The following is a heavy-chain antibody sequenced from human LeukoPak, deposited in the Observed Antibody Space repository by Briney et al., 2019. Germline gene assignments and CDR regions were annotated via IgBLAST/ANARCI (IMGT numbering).Heavy chain of an antibody. J-gene: IGHJ4*02. CDR1: GFTFRSYW. V-gene: IGHV3-7*01. D-gene: IGHD6-19*01. CDR2: IKQDGSEK. CDR3: ARDFFDSSGHYHDAY. Sequence: PGGSLRLSCAASGFTFRSYWMSWVRQAPGKGLEWVANIKQDGSEKYYVDSVKGRFTISRDNAKNSLYLQMNSLTAEDTAVYYCARDFFDSSGHYHDAYWGQGTLVTASS.